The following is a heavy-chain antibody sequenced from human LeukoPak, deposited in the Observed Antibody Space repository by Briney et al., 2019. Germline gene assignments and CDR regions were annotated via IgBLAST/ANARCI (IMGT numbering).Heavy chain of an antibody. CDR1: GFTFSSCA. V-gene: IGHV3-23*01. J-gene: IGHJ4*02. CDR3: AKSPSYDFWSAYYYLDY. Sequence: PGGSLRLSCAASGFTFSSCAMSWVRQAPRKGLEWGSGISGSGGSTYYADSVKGRFTISRDNSKNTLYLQMNSLRAEDTAVYYCAKSPSYDFWSAYYYLDYWGQGTLVTVSS. CDR2: ISGSGGST. D-gene: IGHD3-3*01.